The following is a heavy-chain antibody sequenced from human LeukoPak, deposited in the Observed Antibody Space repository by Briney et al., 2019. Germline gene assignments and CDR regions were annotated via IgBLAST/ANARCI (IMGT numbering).Heavy chain of an antibody. Sequence: HPGGSLRLSCAASGFTFSSYAMSWVRQAPGKGLEWVSAISGSGGSTYYADSVKGRFTISRDNAKNSLYLQMNSLRAEDTAVYYCATHHSSGWEGGSFDYWGQGTLVTVSS. J-gene: IGHJ4*02. CDR2: ISGSGGST. D-gene: IGHD6-19*01. V-gene: IGHV3-23*01. CDR1: GFTFSSYA. CDR3: ATHHSSGWEGGSFDY.